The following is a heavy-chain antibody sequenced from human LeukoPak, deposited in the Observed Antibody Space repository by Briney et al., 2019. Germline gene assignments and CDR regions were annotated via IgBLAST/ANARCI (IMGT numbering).Heavy chain of an antibody. CDR1: GFTFDNYG. CDR3: ARVRGVRPFTSAFDI. CDR2: IHWNGGRT. V-gene: IGHV3-20*04. Sequence: SGGSLRLSCAASGFTFDNYGINWVRQAPGKGLEWVSRIHWNGGRTGYADSVKGRFTISRDNAKNSLYLQMNSLRAEDTAVYYCARVRGVRPFTSAFDIWGQGTMVTVSS. D-gene: IGHD3-10*01. J-gene: IGHJ3*02.